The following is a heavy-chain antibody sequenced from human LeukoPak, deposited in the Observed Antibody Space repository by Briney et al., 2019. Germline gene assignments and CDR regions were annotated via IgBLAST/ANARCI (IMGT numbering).Heavy chain of an antibody. V-gene: IGHV4-59*08. CDR3: ARHRTRGYHYYFDY. CDR1: GGSISSYY. Sequence: SETLSLTCTVSGGSISSYYWSWIRQPPGKGLEWIGYIYYSGSTNYNSSLKSRVTISVDTSKNQFSLKLSSVTAADTAVYYCARHRTRGYHYYFDYWGQGTLVTVSS. CDR2: IYYSGST. J-gene: IGHJ4*02. D-gene: IGHD3-22*01.